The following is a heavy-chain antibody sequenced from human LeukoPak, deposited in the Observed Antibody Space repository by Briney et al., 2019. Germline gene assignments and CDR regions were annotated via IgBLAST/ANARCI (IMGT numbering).Heavy chain of an antibody. CDR1: GFTFSSYD. J-gene: IGHJ4*02. CDR2: IGADGDT. CDR3: ARDRSGYSGYDALDY. V-gene: IGHV3-13*01. D-gene: IGHD5-12*01. Sequence: AGGSLRLSCAASGFTFSSYDMHWVRKGIGKGLEWVSGIGADGDTYYPGSVKGRFTISRDNSKNTLYLQMSSLRAEDTAVYYCARDRSGYSGYDALDYWGQGTLVTVSS.